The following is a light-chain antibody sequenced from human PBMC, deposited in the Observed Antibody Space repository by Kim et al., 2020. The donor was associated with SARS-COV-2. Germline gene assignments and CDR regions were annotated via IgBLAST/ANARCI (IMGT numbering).Light chain of an antibody. V-gene: IGKV3-15*01. Sequence: VSPGDGATPSCRASQSVISNLAWYRQKPGQAPRLLIYGVSTRATGVPARVSGSGSGTEFTLTISSLQSEDCAVYYCQQYNNWPLTFGGGTKVDIK. CDR2: GVS. J-gene: IGKJ4*01. CDR1: QSVISN. CDR3: QQYNNWPLT.